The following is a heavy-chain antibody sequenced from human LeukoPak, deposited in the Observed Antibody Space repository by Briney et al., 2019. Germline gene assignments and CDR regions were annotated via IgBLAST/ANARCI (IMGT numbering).Heavy chain of an antibody. J-gene: IGHJ4*02. CDR1: VFSFVNNA. CDR2: ICASGRCT. V-gene: IGHV3-23*01. Sequence: GWSLRLSCAASVFSFVNNAMGWLRQAPGKGLEWVSGICASGRCTFYAAPVRGRFTVSRDNFKNSLYLKMNNLRAEDTAVYYCAKYINVAGTQLLGDYWGQGALVTVSS. CDR3: AKYINVAGTQLLGDY. D-gene: IGHD1-1*01.